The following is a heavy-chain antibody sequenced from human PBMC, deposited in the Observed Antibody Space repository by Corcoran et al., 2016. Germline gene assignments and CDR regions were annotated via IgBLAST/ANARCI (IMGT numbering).Heavy chain of an antibody. Sequence: QLQQWGAGLLKPSETLSLTCAVYGGSFSDHSWSWIRQPPGKGLEWIGEMSHRGRTTYNPSLKSRITISVDTSKNQFSLKLSSVSAADTAVYYCARHRKSGWYFDLWGRGTLVTVSS. CDR1: GGSFSDHS. CDR3: ARHRKSGWYFDL. CDR2: MSHRGRT. D-gene: IGHD3-10*01. V-gene: IGHV4-34*01. J-gene: IGHJ2*01.